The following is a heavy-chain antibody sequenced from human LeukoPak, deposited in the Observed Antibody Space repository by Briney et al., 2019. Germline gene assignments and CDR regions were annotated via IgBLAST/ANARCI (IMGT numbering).Heavy chain of an antibody. D-gene: IGHD3-22*01. V-gene: IGHV3-33*01. CDR3: ARGAYYYDSSGGRFDY. J-gene: IGHJ4*02. CDR1: GFTFSSYG. Sequence: GRSLRLSCAASGFTFSSYGMHWVRQAPGKGLEWVAVIWYDGSNKYYADSVEGRFTISRDNSKNTLYLQMNSLRAEDTAVYYCARGAYYYDSSGGRFDYWGQGTLVTVSS. CDR2: IWYDGSNK.